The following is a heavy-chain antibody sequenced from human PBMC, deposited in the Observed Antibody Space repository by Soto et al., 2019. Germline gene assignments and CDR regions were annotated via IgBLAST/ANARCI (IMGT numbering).Heavy chain of an antibody. CDR3: ARISETGIAAARNWFDP. V-gene: IGHV1-69*02. CDR1: GGTFSSYT. D-gene: IGHD6-13*01. J-gene: IGHJ5*02. CDR2: IIPILGIA. Sequence: SVKVSCKASGGTFSSYTISWVRQAPGQGLEWMGRIIPILGIANYAQKFQGRVTITADKSTSTAYMELSSLRSEDTAVYCCARISETGIAAARNWFDPWGQGTLVTVSS.